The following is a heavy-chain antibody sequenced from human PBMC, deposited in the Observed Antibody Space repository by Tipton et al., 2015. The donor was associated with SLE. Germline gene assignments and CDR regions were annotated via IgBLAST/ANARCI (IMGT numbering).Heavy chain of an antibody. D-gene: IGHD3-3*01. CDR1: GGSLSNYY. J-gene: IGHJ6*04. CDR2: INHRGWV. Sequence: TLSLTCTVFGGSLSNYYWTWIRQAPGKGLEWIGEINHRGWVNYNPSLKSRLTISVDTSKRQFSLRLTSTTAADTAVYYCARLQYIFGGMDVWGEGTTVTVSS. V-gene: IGHV4-34*01. CDR3: ARLQYIFGGMDV.